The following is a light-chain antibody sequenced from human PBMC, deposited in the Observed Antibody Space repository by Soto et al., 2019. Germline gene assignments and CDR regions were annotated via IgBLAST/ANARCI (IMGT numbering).Light chain of an antibody. CDR1: QSVSSN. V-gene: IGKV3-15*01. CDR2: GAS. CDR3: QQYGDWPPDT. Sequence: EIVMTQSPATLSVSPGERATLSCRASQSVSSNLAWYQQKPGQAPRLLIYGASTRATGIPARFSGSGSGTEFTLSISSLQSEDFAVYYCQQYGDWPPDTFGQGTKLEI. J-gene: IGKJ2*01.